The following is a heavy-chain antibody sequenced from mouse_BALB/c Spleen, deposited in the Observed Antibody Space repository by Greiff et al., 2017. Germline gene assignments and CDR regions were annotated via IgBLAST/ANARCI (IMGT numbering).Heavy chain of an antibody. Sequence: VKLQESGAELVRPGSSVKISCKASGYAFSSYWMNWVKQRPGQGLEWIGQIYPGDGDTNYNGKFKGKATLTADKSSSTAYMQLSSLTSEDSAVYFCARDYYGNYWYFDVWGAGTTVTVSS. CDR2: IYPGDGDT. CDR1: GYAFSSYW. V-gene: IGHV1-80*01. J-gene: IGHJ1*01. CDR3: ARDYYGNYWYFDV. D-gene: IGHD2-1*01.